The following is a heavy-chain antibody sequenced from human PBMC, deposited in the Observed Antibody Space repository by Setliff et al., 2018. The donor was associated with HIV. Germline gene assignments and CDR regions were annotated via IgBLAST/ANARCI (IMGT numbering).Heavy chain of an antibody. CDR1: GGSISSHY. CDR2: IYTSGST. Sequence: PSETLSLTCTVSGGSISSHYWSWIRQPPGKGLEWIGYIYTSGSTNYNPSLKSRLTISLDTSKNQFSLEVSSVTAADTAIYYCTRFAWGMNWFDPWGQGTQVTVSS. J-gene: IGHJ5*02. V-gene: IGHV4-4*08. CDR3: TRFAWGMNWFDP. D-gene: IGHD7-27*01.